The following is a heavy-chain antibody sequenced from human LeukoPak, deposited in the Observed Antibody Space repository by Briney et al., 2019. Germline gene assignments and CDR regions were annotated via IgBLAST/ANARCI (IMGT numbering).Heavy chain of an antibody. D-gene: IGHD2/OR15-2a*01. J-gene: IGHJ5*02. CDR1: GDSITSGAFY. Sequence: SETLSLTCNVSGDSITSGAFYWAWIRQSPGKGLEWIGNVYYSGITQYNPSFRGRVSISMDKTKKQFFFNLNYVTVTGPAIFFCARRDFAAWFDPWGQGTLVTVSS. CDR2: VYYSGIT. CDR3: ARRDFAAWFDP. V-gene: IGHV4-39*07.